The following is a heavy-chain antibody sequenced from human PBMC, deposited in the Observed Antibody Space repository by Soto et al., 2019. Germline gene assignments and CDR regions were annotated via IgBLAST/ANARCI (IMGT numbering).Heavy chain of an antibody. D-gene: IGHD2-2*02. CDR1: GGTFSSYA. CDR2: IIPIFGTA. Sequence: QVQLVQSGAEVKKPGSSVKVSCKASGGTFSSYAISWVRQAPGQGLEWMGGIIPIFGTANYAQKFQGRVTITADESTSTADMELSSLRSEDTAVYYCARADLGYCSSTSCYSWFDPWGQGTLVTVSS. CDR3: ARADLGYCSSTSCYSWFDP. J-gene: IGHJ5*02. V-gene: IGHV1-69*01.